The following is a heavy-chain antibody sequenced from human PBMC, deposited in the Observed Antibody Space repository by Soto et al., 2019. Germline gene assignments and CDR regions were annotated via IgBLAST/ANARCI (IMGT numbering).Heavy chain of an antibody. CDR1: GGSIGSYF. J-gene: IGHJ4*02. V-gene: IGHV4-59*12. CDR2: IYYSGTT. CDR3: ARGGYSSASTSFYFDY. D-gene: IGHD5-18*01. Sequence: ASETLSLTCTVSGGSIGSYFWSWIRQPPGKGLEWIGYIYYSGTTNYNPSLKSRVTISVDTSKNQFSLKLNSVTASDTAVYYCARGGYSSASTSFYFDYWGQGXLVTVYS.